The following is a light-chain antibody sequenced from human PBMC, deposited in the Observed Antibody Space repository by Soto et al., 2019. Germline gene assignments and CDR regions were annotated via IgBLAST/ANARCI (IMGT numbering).Light chain of an antibody. J-gene: IGKJ4*01. CDR1: QSVRSN. Sequence: EIVMTQSPATLSVSPGESATLSCRASQSVRSNFAWYQQKPGQAPRLLIYGASTRATGIPARFSGSGSGTESTLTISSLQSEDFAVYYCQQYNDWPPLTTFGGGTKVEIK. V-gene: IGKV3-15*01. CDR2: GAS. CDR3: QQYNDWPPLTT.